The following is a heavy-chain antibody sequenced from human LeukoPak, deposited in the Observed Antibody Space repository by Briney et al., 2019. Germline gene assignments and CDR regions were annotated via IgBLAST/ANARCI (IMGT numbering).Heavy chain of an antibody. J-gene: IGHJ4*02. V-gene: IGHV3-23*01. Sequence: PGGSLRLSCAASGFTFNTYAMNWVRRAPGKGLEWVSVIIGNGGDIHYAGSVRGRFTISRDNSKNTLYLQMNSLRVEDTAVYYCAKDRIPDGRYSIDFWGPGTLVTVSS. CDR3: AKDRIPDGRYSIDF. CDR1: GFTFNTYA. CDR2: IIGNGGDI. D-gene: IGHD5-24*01.